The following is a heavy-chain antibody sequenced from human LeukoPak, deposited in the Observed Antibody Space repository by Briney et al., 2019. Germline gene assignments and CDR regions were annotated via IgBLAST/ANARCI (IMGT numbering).Heavy chain of an antibody. D-gene: IGHD5-24*01. J-gene: IGHJ4*02. Sequence: GASVKVSCKASGGTFSSYAISWVRQAPGQGLEWMGGIIPIFGTANYAQKFQGRVTITTDESTSTAYMELSSLRSEDTAVYYCARGVATITFSPKVGYFDYWGQGTLVTVSS. CDR1: GGTFSSYA. V-gene: IGHV1-69*05. CDR2: IIPIFGTA. CDR3: ARGVATITFSPKVGYFDY.